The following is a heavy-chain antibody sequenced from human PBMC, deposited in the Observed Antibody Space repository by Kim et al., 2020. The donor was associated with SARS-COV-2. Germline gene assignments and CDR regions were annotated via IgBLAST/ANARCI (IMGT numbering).Heavy chain of an antibody. Sequence: GGSLRLSCVASGFIFSRNAMSWVRQAPGKGLEWVSGIGSDDSEHYADSVKGRFTISRDNSKSTLYLKLNRLRVEDTAVYYCEKDLHDYSAMDVWGQGTTVTVSS. V-gene: IGHV3-23*01. D-gene: IGHD4-17*01. CDR3: EKDLHDYSAMDV. J-gene: IGHJ6*02. CDR1: GFIFSRNA. CDR2: IGSDDSE.